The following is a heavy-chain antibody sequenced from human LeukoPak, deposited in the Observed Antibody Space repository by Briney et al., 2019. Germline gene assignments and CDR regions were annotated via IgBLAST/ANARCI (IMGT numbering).Heavy chain of an antibody. CDR2: ISGSGGGT. Sequence: GGSLRLSCAASGFTFSSYAMSWVRQAPGKGLEWVSAISGSGGGTYNADSVKGRFTISRDNSKNTLYLQMNSLRAEDTAVYYCAKEGSIVGASDYFDYWGQGTLVTASS. D-gene: IGHD1-26*01. V-gene: IGHV3-23*01. CDR3: AKEGSIVGASDYFDY. J-gene: IGHJ4*02. CDR1: GFTFSSYA.